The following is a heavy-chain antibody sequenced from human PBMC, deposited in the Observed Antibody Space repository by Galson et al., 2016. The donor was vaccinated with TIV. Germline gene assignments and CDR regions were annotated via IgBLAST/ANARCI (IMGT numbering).Heavy chain of an antibody. J-gene: IGHJ5*02. Sequence: QSGAEVTKPGESLKISCKVSGYNFPTYWIAWVRQMPGKGLEWMGMIYPGDSDTRYSPSFQGQVTISADKSISTAYLQWSSLKASNTAIYSCARQERGYSDGDWFDPWGQGTLVTVSS. CDR2: IYPGDSDT. CDR3: ARQERGYSDGDWFDP. CDR1: GYNFPTYW. V-gene: IGHV5-51*01. D-gene: IGHD5-18*01.